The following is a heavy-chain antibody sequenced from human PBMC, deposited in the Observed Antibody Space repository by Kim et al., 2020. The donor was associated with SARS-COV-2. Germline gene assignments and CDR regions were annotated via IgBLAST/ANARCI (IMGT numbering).Heavy chain of an antibody. J-gene: IGHJ4*02. Sequence: YGDSGKCRFTISRHNAKNTLYLQMNGLTSEDTAVYYCARRQFTIGLYFFDYWGQGTLVTVSS. V-gene: IGHV3-74*01. CDR3: ARRQFTIGLYFFDY. D-gene: IGHD1-1*01.